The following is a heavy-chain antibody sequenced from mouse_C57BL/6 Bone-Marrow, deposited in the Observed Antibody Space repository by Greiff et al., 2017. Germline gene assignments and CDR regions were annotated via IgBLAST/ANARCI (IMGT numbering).Heavy chain of an antibody. CDR3: ATLYYYGSSPFSFDY. CDR1: GFTFSSYG. V-gene: IGHV5-6*02. CDR2: ISSGGSYT. J-gene: IGHJ2*01. D-gene: IGHD1-1*01. Sequence: DVKLVESGGDLVKPGGSLKLSCAASGFTFSSYGMSWVRQTPDKRLEWVATISSGGSYTYYPDSVKGRFTISRDNAKNTLYLQMSSLKSEDTAMYYCATLYYYGSSPFSFDYWGQGTTLTVSS.